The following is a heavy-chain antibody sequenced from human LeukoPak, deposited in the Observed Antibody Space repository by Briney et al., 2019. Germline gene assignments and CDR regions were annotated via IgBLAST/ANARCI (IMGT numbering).Heavy chain of an antibody. J-gene: IGHJ4*02. CDR1: GFTFSSYS. CDR3: ARLGGVGATRYFDY. CDR2: ISSSSSYI. D-gene: IGHD1-26*01. V-gene: IGHV3-21*01. Sequence: GGSLRLSCAASGFTFSSYSMNWVRQAPGKGLEWVSSISSSSSYIYYADSVKGRFTISRDNVKNSLYLQMNSLRAEDTAVYYCARLGGVGATRYFDYWGQGTLVTVSS.